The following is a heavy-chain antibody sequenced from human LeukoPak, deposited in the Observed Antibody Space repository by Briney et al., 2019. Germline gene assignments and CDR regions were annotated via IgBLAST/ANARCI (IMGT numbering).Heavy chain of an antibody. CDR1: GGSISSSSYY. CDR3: ARHHWGGYYFDY. CDR2: IYYGGST. V-gene: IGHV4-39*01. J-gene: IGHJ4*02. D-gene: IGHD7-27*01. Sequence: PSETLSLTCTVSGGSISSSSYYWGWIRQPPGKGLEWIGSIYYGGSTYYNPSLKSRVTISVDTSKNQFSLKLSSVTAADTAVYYCARHHWGGYYFDYWGQGTLVTVSS.